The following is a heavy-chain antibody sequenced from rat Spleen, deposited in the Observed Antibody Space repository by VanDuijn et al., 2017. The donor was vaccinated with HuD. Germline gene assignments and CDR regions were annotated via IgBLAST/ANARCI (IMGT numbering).Heavy chain of an antibody. Sequence: EVKLVESGGGLVQPGRSLKLSCAAFGFNFNDYWMGWVRQAPGKGLEWIGEINKDSSTIKYTSSLKEKLTISRDNAQNILYLQMSKLGSEDTAIYYCVREAFGVDYWGQGVMVTVSS. V-gene: IGHV4-2*01. D-gene: IGHD4-3*01. CDR3: VREAFGVDY. CDR2: INKDSSTI. CDR1: GFNFNDYW. J-gene: IGHJ2*01.